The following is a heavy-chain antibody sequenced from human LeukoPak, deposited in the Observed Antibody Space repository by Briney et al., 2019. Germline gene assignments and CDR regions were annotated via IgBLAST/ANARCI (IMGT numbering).Heavy chain of an antibody. J-gene: IGHJ5*02. CDR2: IIPILGIA. CDR1: GGTFSSYT. Sequence: SVKVSCKASGGTFSSYTISWVRQAPGQGLEWMGRIIPILGIANYAQKFQGRVTITADKSTSTAYMELSSLRSEDTAVYYCARATLGRIDAGGISWFDPWGQGTLVTVSS. CDR3: ARATLGRIDAGGISWFDP. D-gene: IGHD3-16*01. V-gene: IGHV1-69*02.